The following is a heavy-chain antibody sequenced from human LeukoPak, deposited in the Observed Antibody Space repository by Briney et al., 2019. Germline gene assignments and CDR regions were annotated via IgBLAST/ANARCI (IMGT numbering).Heavy chain of an antibody. D-gene: IGHD2-15*01. CDR1: GFTFSSYS. V-gene: IGHV3-21*01. J-gene: IGHJ4*02. CDR3: ARDVPGRDY. Sequence: GGSLRLSCAASGFTFSSYSMNWVRQAPGKGLGWVSSISSSSSYIYYADSVKGRFTISRDNAKNSLYLQMNSLRAEDAAVYYCARDVPGRDYWGQGTLVTVSS. CDR2: ISSSSSYI.